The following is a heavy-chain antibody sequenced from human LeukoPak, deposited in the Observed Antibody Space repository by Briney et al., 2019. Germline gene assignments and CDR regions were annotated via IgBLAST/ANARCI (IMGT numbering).Heavy chain of an antibody. Sequence: GGSLRLSCAAPGFTFSSYAMSWVRQAPGKGLEWVSAISGSGGSTYYADSVKGRFTISRDNSKNTLYLQMNSLRAEDTAVYYCAKDKGSSSYVGGSYRYLGFDYWGQGTLVTVSS. J-gene: IGHJ4*02. CDR2: ISGSGGST. V-gene: IGHV3-23*01. CDR3: AKDKGSSSYVGGSYRYLGFDY. CDR1: GFTFSSYA. D-gene: IGHD3-16*02.